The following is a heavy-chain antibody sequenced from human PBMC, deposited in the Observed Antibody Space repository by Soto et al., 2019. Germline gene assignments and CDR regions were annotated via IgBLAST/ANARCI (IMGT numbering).Heavy chain of an antibody. V-gene: IGHV3-49*03. CDR2: IRSRAYGGTT. CDR3: TRESVGYGDYGPADYFDY. J-gene: IGHJ4*02. D-gene: IGHD4-17*01. CDR1: QFTFAEYA. Sequence: GGSLRLSCVASQFTFAEYAVSWLRQAPGKGLEWVGFIRSRAYGGTTEYAASVQGRFTISRDDSKSVAYLQMNSLKMEDTALYYCTRESVGYGDYGPADYFDYWGQGTLVTVSS.